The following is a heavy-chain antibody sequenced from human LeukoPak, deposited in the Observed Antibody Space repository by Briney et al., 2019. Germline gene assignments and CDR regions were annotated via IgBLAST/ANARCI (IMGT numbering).Heavy chain of an antibody. J-gene: IGHJ4*02. CDR3: ASSITQTRNIAAALGN. CDR2: IWYDGSNK. CDR1: GFTFSNYG. Sequence: GRSLRLSCAASGFTFSNYGMHWVRQAPGKGLEWMADIWYDGSNKYYADSVQGRFTISRDNSKNTLYLQMSSLRAEDTAVYYCASSITQTRNIAAALGNWGQGSLVTVSS. V-gene: IGHV3-33*01. D-gene: IGHD6-13*01.